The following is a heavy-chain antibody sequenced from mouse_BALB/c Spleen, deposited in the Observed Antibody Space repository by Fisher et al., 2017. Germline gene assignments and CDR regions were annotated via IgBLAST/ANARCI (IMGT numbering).Heavy chain of an antibody. Sequence: RFTISRDNAKNTLYLQMSSLKSEDTAMYYCARQDGSSYNAMDYWGQGTSVTVSS. CDR3: ARQDGSSYNAMDY. J-gene: IGHJ4*01. D-gene: IGHD1-1*01. V-gene: IGHV5-12-2*01.